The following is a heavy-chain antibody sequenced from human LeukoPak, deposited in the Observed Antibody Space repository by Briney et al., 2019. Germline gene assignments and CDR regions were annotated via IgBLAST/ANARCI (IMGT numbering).Heavy chain of an antibody. D-gene: IGHD3-16*01. V-gene: IGHV5-51*01. CDR2: IYPGDSDT. Sequence: GESLKISCKGSGYSFTSYWIGWVRQMPGKGLEWMGIIYPGDSDTRYSPSFQGQVTTSADKSISTAYLQWSSLKASDTAMYYCARHLRYDYVWGSYDNWGQGTLVTVSS. J-gene: IGHJ4*02. CDR3: ARHLRYDYVWGSYDN. CDR1: GYSFTSYW.